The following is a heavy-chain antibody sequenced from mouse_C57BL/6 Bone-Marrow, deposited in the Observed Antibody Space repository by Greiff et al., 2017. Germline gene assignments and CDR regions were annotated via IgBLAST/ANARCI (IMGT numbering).Heavy chain of an antibody. CDR2: ISYDGSN. CDR1: GYSITSGYY. V-gene: IGHV3-6*01. CDR3: ARAVYYGNYCYFDY. D-gene: IGHD2-1*01. Sequence: VQLKESGPGLVKPSQSLSLTCSVTGYSITSGYYWNWIRQFPGNKLEWMGYISYDGSNNYNPSLKNRIAITRDTSKNQFFLKLNSVTTEDTATYYCARAVYYGNYCYFDYWGQGTTLTVSS. J-gene: IGHJ2*01.